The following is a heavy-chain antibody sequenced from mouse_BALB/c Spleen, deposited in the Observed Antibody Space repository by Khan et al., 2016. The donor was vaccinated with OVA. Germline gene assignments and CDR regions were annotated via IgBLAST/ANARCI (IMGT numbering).Heavy chain of an antibody. CDR1: GFTIKDTY. CDR2: IDPANGYT. CDR3: ACPNWFAY. Sequence: VQLKESGAELVKPGASVKLSCTASGFTIKDTYMHWVKQRPEQGLEWIGRIDPANGYTKYDPKFQGKATITADTSSNTAYLQISSLTSEDTAFYDSACPNWFAYWGQGTLVTVSA. J-gene: IGHJ3*01. V-gene: IGHV14-3*02.